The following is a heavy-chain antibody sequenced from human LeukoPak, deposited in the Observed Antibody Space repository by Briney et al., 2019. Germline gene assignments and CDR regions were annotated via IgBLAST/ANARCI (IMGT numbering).Heavy chain of an antibody. Sequence: GGSLRLSCAASGFTFSSYWMHWVRQAPGKGLVWVSRIYTDVSSTTYADSVKGRLTISRDNAKNTLYLQMNSLRAEDTAVYYCARGTLDYFYYIDVWGKGTTVTVSS. J-gene: IGHJ6*03. CDR3: ARGTLDYFYYIDV. V-gene: IGHV3-74*01. CDR2: IYTDVSST. CDR1: GFTFSSYW.